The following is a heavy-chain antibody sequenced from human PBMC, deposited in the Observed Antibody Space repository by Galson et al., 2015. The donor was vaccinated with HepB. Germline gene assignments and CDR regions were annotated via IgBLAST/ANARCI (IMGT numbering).Heavy chain of an antibody. CDR3: AREAARDLMDA. V-gene: IGHV5-10-1*01. Sequence: QSGAEVKKPGESLRISCKGSGYSFTKFWINWVRQMPGKGLGWMGRVDPTDSYVKYSPSSSQGHVTISADKSLTTAYLQWSSLKPSDTGVYFCAREAARDLMDAWGQGTTVRVSS. CDR2: VDPTDSYV. CDR1: GYSFTKFW. D-gene: IGHD3-10*01. J-gene: IGHJ6*02.